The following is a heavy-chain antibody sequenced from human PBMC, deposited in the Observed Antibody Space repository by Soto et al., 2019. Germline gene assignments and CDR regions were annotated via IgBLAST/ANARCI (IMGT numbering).Heavy chain of an antibody. CDR1: GYTFSTYG. CDR3: ARRVYVGNGDTPTLDH. Sequence: EVQLVQSGTEVKKPGASLNISCKGSGYTFSTYGIGLVRQMPGKGLEGRGVIYAADSDTRYSPSFQGQVTFSADKSIRTAYLQWSSPKASETGMYYCARRVYVGNGDTPTLDHWGQGPLVTAPS. V-gene: IGHV5-51*03. D-gene: IGHD1-1*01. J-gene: IGHJ4*02. CDR2: IYAADSDT.